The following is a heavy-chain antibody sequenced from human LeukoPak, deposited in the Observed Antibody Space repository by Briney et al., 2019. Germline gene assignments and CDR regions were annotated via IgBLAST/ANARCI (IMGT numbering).Heavy chain of an antibody. CDR3: ARQGIGSSYYYYYYMDV. D-gene: IGHD1-26*01. CDR2: IYYSGST. CDR1: GGSISSYY. J-gene: IGHJ6*03. V-gene: IGHV4-59*05. Sequence: SETLPLTCTASGGSISSYYWSWIRQPPGKGLEWIGSIYYSGSTYYNPSLKSRVTISVDTSKNQFSLKLSSVTAADTAVYYCARQGIGSSYYYYYYMDVWGKGTTVTVSS.